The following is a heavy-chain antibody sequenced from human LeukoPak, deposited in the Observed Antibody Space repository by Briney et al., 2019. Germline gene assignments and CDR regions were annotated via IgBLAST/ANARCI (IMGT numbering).Heavy chain of an antibody. CDR2: ISSGSSYI. CDR1: GFTFSSYS. D-gene: IGHD3-16*01. J-gene: IGHJ3*02. Sequence: GGSLRLSCAASGFTFSSYSMNWVRQAPGKGLEWVSSISSGSSYIYYADSVKGRFTISRENAKNSLYLQMNSLRAEDTAVYYCAREVGGSAFDIWGQGTMVTVSS. CDR3: AREVGGSAFDI. V-gene: IGHV3-21*04.